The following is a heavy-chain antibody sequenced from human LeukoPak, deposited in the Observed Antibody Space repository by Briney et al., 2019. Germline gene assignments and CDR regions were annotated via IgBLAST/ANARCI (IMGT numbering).Heavy chain of an antibody. CDR2: IYPDESNI. Sequence: GESLKISCKGSGYSFPTYWIAWVRQMPGKGLEWMGIIYPDESNIRYSPSFQGQVTISADKSISTAYLQWSSLKASDSAMYYCARPPSRGYSSSFEYWGQGTLVTVSS. D-gene: IGHD2-2*03. J-gene: IGHJ4*02. CDR3: ARPPSRGYSSSFEY. V-gene: IGHV5-51*01. CDR1: GYSFPTYW.